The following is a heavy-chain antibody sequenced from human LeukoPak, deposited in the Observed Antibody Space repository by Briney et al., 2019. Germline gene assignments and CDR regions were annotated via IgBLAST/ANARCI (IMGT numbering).Heavy chain of an antibody. CDR2: IYYSGST. CDR1: GGSISSYY. CDR3: ARVDRQLALDY. Sequence: SETLSLTCTVSGGSISSYYWSWIRQPPGKGPEWIGYIYYSGSTNYNPSLKSRVTISVDTSKNQFSLKLSSVTAADTAVYYCARVDRQLALDYWGQGTLVTVSS. D-gene: IGHD6-6*01. J-gene: IGHJ4*02. V-gene: IGHV4-59*01.